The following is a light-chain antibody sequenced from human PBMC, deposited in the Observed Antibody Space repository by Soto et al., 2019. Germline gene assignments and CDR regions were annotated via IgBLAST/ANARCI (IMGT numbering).Light chain of an antibody. CDR3: QQTDSFPRS. Sequence: DIQMTQSPYSVSASVGDRVTITCRASQDITTSLAWYQQRPGKAPNLLIYAASTLQHGVPARFSGGVSGTDFTLTISSLQPEDFATYYCQQTDSFPRSFGQGTKVDSK. CDR2: AAS. CDR1: QDITTS. J-gene: IGKJ1*01. V-gene: IGKV1-12*01.